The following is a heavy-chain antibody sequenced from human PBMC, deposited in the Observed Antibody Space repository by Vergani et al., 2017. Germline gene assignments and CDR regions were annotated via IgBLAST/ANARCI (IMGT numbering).Heavy chain of an antibody. CDR2: IYWDDDK. CDR3: AHTVYSSDHDAFDI. V-gene: IGHV2-5*02. Sequence: QITLTESGPTLVKPTQTLTLTCTFSGFSLSTSGVGVGWIRQPPGKALELLALIYWDDDKRYSPSLKSRLTITKDTSKNQVVLTMTNMDPVDTATYYCAHTVYSSDHDAFDIWGQGTMVTVSS. D-gene: IGHD3-22*01. J-gene: IGHJ3*02. CDR1: GFSLSTSGVG.